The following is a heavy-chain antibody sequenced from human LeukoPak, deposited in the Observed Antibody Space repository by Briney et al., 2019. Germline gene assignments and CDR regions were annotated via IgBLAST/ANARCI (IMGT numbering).Heavy chain of an antibody. CDR1: GYTFTGYY. V-gene: IGHV1-2*02. Sequence: GASVKVSCKASGYTFTGYYMHWVRQAPGQGLEWMGWINPNSGGTNYAQKFQGRVTMTRDTSISTAYMELSSLRSEDTAVYYCATVGPGIAVAGTSSTFDYWGQGTLVTVSS. D-gene: IGHD6-19*01. J-gene: IGHJ4*02. CDR2: INPNSGGT. CDR3: ATVGPGIAVAGTSSTFDY.